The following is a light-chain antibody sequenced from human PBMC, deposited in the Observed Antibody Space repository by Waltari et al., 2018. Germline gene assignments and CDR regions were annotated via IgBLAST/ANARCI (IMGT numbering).Light chain of an antibody. CDR2: KDT. J-gene: IGLJ2*01. Sequence: SYELTQPPSVSVSPGQTARITCSGDALPKKYSFWYQKRSGQAPVVVIYKDTERPSGIPERFSGSSSGTRVTLTISGVQAEDEADYYCQSTDNSGTYVVFGGGTKLTVL. CDR3: QSTDNSGTYVV. V-gene: IGLV3-25*03. CDR1: ALPKKY.